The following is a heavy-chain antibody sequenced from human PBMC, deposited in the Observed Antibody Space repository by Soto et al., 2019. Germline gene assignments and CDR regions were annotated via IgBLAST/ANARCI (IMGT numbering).Heavy chain of an antibody. CDR2: IYYSGST. D-gene: IGHD6-19*01. Sequence: SETLSLTCTVSGGSISSYYWSWIRQPPGKGLEWIGYIYYSGSTNYNPSLKSRVTISVDTSKNQFSLKLSSVTAADTAVYYCAIDASSGWYGHYYYGMDVWGQGTTVTVSS. V-gene: IGHV4-59*01. CDR1: GGSISSYY. J-gene: IGHJ6*02. CDR3: AIDASSGWYGHYYYGMDV.